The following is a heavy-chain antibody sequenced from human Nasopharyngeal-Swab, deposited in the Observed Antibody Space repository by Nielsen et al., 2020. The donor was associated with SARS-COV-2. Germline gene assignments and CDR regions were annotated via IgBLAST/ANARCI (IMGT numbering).Heavy chain of an antibody. Sequence: SETLSLTCTVSGGSISSSSYYWGWIRQPPGKGLEWIGSIYYSGSTYYNPSLKSRVTISVDTSKNQFSLKLSSVTAADTAVYYCATHAGWGFDYWGQGTLVTVSS. J-gene: IGHJ4*02. D-gene: IGHD6-19*01. CDR1: GGSISSSSYY. CDR3: ATHAGWGFDY. CDR2: IYYSGST. V-gene: IGHV4-39*07.